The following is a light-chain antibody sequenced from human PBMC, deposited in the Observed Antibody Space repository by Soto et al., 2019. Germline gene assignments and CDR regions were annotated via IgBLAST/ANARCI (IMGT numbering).Light chain of an antibody. Sequence: EIVLTQSPGTLSLSPGERATLSCRASQSVSSSYLAWYQQKPGQAPRLLIYGTSSRATAIPDRFSGSGSGTDFILTISRLEPEDFAVYYCQPYGSSSWTFGQGTKVDI. CDR3: QPYGSSSWT. J-gene: IGKJ1*01. V-gene: IGKV3-20*01. CDR1: QSVSSSY. CDR2: GTS.